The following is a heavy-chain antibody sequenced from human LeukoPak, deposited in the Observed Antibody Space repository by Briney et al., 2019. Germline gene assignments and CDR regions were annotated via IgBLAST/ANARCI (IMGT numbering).Heavy chain of an antibody. Sequence: PSETLSLTCTVSGGSISSSSYYWSWIRQPAGKGLEWIGRIYTSGSTNYNPSLKSRVTISVDTSKNQFSLKLSSVTAADTAVYYCARARYSSGWTPHYWGQGTLVTVSS. D-gene: IGHD6-19*01. J-gene: IGHJ4*02. CDR3: ARARYSSGWTPHY. V-gene: IGHV4-61*02. CDR2: IYTSGST. CDR1: GGSISSSSYY.